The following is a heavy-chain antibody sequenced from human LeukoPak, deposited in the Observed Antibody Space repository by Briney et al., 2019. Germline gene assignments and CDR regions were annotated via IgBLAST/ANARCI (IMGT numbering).Heavy chain of an antibody. J-gene: IGHJ5*02. Sequence: GGSLRLSCAASGFTFSTYAMHWARQAPGKGLEWVAVIWSDGSNKYYADSVKGRFTISRDNSKNTLFLQMNSLRTEDTAVYYCARDSLGTSSGWFDPWGQGTLVTVSS. CDR2: IWSDGSNK. D-gene: IGHD6-19*01. CDR3: ARDSLGTSSGWFDP. CDR1: GFTFSTYA. V-gene: IGHV3-33*08.